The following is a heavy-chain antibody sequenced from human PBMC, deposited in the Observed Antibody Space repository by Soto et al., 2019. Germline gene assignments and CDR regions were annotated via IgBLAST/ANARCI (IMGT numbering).Heavy chain of an antibody. D-gene: IGHD7-27*01. J-gene: IGHJ6*02. CDR2: IKTNTEGGTL. CDR1: GLTFSNAW. V-gene: IGHV3-15*01. Sequence: EVQLVESGGGLLKPGGSLTVSCAASGLTFSNAWMNWVRQAPGKGLEWVGRIKTNTEGGTLDYGAPVKGRFTISRDDSKNTLYLQMNSLKTEDTGVYYCTRELGQTGVHYYGMDVWGRGTTVTVSS. CDR3: TRELGQTGVHYYGMDV.